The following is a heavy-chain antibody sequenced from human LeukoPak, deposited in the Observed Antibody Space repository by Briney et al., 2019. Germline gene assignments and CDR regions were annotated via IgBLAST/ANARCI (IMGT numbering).Heavy chain of an antibody. D-gene: IGHD6-13*01. CDR3: AKARGGIAAAGIADY. J-gene: IGHJ4*02. Sequence: GGSLRLSCAASGFTFSTYWMHWVRQAPGKGLEWVAFIRYDGSNKYYADSVKGRFTISRDNSKNTLYLQMNSLRAEDTAVYYCAKARGGIAAAGIADYWGQGTLVTVSS. CDR2: IRYDGSNK. V-gene: IGHV3-30*02. CDR1: GFTFSTYW.